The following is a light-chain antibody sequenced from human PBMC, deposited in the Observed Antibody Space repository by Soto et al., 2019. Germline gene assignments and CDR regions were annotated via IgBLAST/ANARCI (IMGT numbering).Light chain of an antibody. CDR2: AAS. CDR1: QGIKND. Sequence: AIQMAQSPSSLSASVGDRVTITCRASQGIKNDLGWYQQKPGKAPKILINAASSLQSGVPSRFSGSGSGTDFTLTISSLQPEEFATYYCLQDYNYPYTFGQGTRPEIK. J-gene: IGKJ5*01. V-gene: IGKV1-6*01. CDR3: LQDYNYPYT.